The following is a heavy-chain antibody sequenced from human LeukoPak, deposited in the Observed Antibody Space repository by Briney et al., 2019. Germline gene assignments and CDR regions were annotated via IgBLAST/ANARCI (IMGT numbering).Heavy chain of an antibody. Sequence: GESLKISCKGSGYSFTSYWIGWVRQMPGKGLEWMGIIYPGDSDTRYSPSFQGQVTISADKSISTAYLQWSSLKASDTAMYYCARHPPTGYCSSGICYTGRFDYWGQGTLVTVSS. V-gene: IGHV5-51*01. CDR3: ARHPPTGYCSSGICYTGRFDY. CDR2: IYPGDSDT. J-gene: IGHJ4*02. CDR1: GYSFTSYW. D-gene: IGHD2-8*01.